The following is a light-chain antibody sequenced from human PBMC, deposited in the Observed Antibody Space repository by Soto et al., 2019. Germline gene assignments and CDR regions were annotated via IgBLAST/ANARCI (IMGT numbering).Light chain of an antibody. CDR2: GAS. V-gene: IGKV3-20*01. J-gene: IGKJ5*01. Sequence: LVLTQSPGTLSLSPGERATLCCRASQTISSSSLAWYQQKGGQAPRLLIYGASSRATGIPDRFSGSGSGTDFTLTISRLEPDDFAVYYCQQYGSSSTFGQGTRLEIK. CDR1: QTISSSS. CDR3: QQYGSSST.